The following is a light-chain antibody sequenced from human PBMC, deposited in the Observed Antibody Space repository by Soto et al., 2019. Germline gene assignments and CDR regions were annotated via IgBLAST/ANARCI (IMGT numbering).Light chain of an antibody. Sequence: DIQMTQSRSTLSATVGDRVTITCRASQSISSWLAWYQQKPGKAPKLLIYDASSLESGVPSRFSGSGSGTEFTLTISSLQPDDFATYYCQQYNSYSSWTFGQGTKVDIK. CDR3: QQYNSYSSWT. J-gene: IGKJ1*01. V-gene: IGKV1-5*01. CDR2: DAS. CDR1: QSISSW.